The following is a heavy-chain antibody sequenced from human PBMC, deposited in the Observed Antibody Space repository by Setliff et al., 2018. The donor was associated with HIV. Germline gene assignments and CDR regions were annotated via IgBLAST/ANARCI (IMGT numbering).Heavy chain of an antibody. Sequence: PSETLSLTCTVSGGSISSGSYFWNWIRQPAGKGLEWIGRMYTSGSTNYNPSLKSRVTISVDTSKNQFSLKLYSVTAADTAVYYCTTSRGVHSSSLLDSWGQGTLVTVSS. D-gene: IGHD6-6*01. CDR2: MYTSGST. V-gene: IGHV4-61*02. CDR3: TTSRGVHSSSLLDS. CDR1: GGSISSGSYF. J-gene: IGHJ4*02.